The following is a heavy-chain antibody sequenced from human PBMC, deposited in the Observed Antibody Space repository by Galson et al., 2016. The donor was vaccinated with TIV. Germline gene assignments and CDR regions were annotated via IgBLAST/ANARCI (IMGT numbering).Heavy chain of an antibody. J-gene: IGHJ4*02. D-gene: IGHD4-17*01. CDR3: ARSGDYGDY. CDR1: GYTFTSYD. CDR2: MNPNRGNT. V-gene: IGHV1-8*02. Sequence: SVKVSCKASGYTFTSYDINWVRQATGQGLEWMGWMNPNRGNTGYARKFRGRVTMTRNTPVRTAYMELSSLRSEDTAVYYCARSGDYGDYWGQGTLVTVSS.